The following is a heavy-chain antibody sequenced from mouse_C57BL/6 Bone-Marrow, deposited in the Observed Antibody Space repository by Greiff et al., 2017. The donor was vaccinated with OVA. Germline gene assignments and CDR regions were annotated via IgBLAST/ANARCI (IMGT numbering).Heavy chain of an antibody. Sequence: QVQLQHSGPGLVQPSQSLSITCTVSGFSLTSYGVHWVRQSPGKGLEWLGVIWRGGSTDYNAAFMSRLSITKDNSNSQVFFKMNSLQADDTAIYYWAKTGGTRDAMDYWGQGTSVTVSS. V-gene: IGHV2-5*01. CDR1: GFSLTSYG. CDR3: AKTGGTRDAMDY. D-gene: IGHD3-3*01. J-gene: IGHJ4*01. CDR2: IWRGGST.